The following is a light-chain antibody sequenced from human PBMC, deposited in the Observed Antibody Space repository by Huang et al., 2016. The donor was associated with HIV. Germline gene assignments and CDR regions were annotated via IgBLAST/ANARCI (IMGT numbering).Light chain of an antibody. CDR3: QQRSNWPPLT. V-gene: IGKV3-11*01. CDR2: DAS. Sequence: EIVLTQSPATLSLSPGERATLSCRASQSVSRYLAWYQQKPGQAPRLSIFDASNRATGIPARFSGTGSGTDFTLTISSLEAEDSAVYYCQQRSNWPPLTFGGGTKVEIK. CDR1: QSVSRY. J-gene: IGKJ4*01.